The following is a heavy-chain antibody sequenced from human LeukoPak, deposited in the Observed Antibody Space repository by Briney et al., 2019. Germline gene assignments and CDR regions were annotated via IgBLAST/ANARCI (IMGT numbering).Heavy chain of an antibody. D-gene: IGHD3-22*01. CDR2: INHSGST. CDR3: ARGDSFYDSSGLGY. V-gene: IGHV4-34*01. J-gene: IGHJ4*02. CDR1: GGSFSGYY. Sequence: PSETLSVTCAVHGGSFSGYYWSCIRQPPGKGLEWMGEINHSGSTNYNPSLKSRVTISVDTPKNQFSLKLSSVTAADTAVYYCARGDSFYDSSGLGYWGQRTLVTVSS.